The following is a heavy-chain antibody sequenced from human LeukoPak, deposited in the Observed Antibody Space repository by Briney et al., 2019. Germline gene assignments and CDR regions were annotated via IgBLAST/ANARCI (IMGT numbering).Heavy chain of an antibody. CDR3: ARHPWFGELSRHNWFDP. Sequence: PSETQSLTCTVSGGSISSSSYYWGWIRQPPGKGLEWIGSIYYSGSTYYNPSLKSRVTISVDTSKNQFSLKLSSVTAADTAVYYCARHPWFGELSRHNWFDPWGQGTLVTVSS. J-gene: IGHJ5*02. D-gene: IGHD3-10*01. CDR1: GGSISSSSYY. CDR2: IYYSGST. V-gene: IGHV4-39*01.